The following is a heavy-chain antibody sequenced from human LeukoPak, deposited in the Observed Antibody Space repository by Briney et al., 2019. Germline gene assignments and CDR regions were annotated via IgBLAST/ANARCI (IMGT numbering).Heavy chain of an antibody. CDR1: GYTFTSYG. Sequence: ASXXXXXKASGYTFTSYGISWVRQARGQGLEWMGWISAYNRNTNYAQKLQGRVTITTDTSTSTAYMELRSLRSDDTAVYYCARVPRGSDDAFDIWGQGTMVTVSS. J-gene: IGHJ3*02. D-gene: IGHD3-10*01. CDR3: ARVPRGSDDAFDI. CDR2: ISAYNRNT. V-gene: IGHV1-18*01.